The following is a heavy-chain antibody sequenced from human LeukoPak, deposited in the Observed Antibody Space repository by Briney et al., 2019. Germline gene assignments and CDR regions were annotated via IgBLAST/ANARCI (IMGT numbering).Heavy chain of an antibody. CDR2: IYYSGST. D-gene: IGHD1-26*01. CDR1: GGSISSYY. J-gene: IGHJ5*02. Sequence: SETLSLTCTVSGGSISSYYWSWIRQPPGKGLEWIGYIYYSGSTNYKPSLKSRVTISVDTSKNQFSLKLSSVTAADTAVYYCARVSGGSYWGNWFDPWGQGTLVTVSS. CDR3: ARVSGGSYWGNWFDP. V-gene: IGHV4-59*01.